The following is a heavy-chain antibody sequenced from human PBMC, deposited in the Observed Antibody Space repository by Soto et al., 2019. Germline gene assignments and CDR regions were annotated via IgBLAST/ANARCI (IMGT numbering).Heavy chain of an antibody. CDR3: ATTSLDNYALRFDY. V-gene: IGHV4-34*01. J-gene: IGHJ4*02. Sequence: PSETLSLTCAVYGGSFNGYYWSWIRQPPGKGLEWIGEINHLGSTNYNPSLKSPVTISVDTSKNQFSLKLSSVTAADTAVYYCATTSLDNYALRFDYWGQGTLVTVSS. D-gene: IGHD1-1*01. CDR2: INHLGST. CDR1: GGSFNGYY.